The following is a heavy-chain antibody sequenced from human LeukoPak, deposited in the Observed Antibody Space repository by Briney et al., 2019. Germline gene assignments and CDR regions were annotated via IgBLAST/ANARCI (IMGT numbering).Heavy chain of an antibody. D-gene: IGHD3-10*01. CDR3: AKDPYGSGYNGFDP. J-gene: IGHJ5*02. CDR2: ISYDGSNK. CDR1: GFTFSSYG. Sequence: PGGSLRLSCAASGFTFSSYGMHWVRQAPGKGLEWVAVISYDGSNKYYAGSVKGRFTISRDNSKNTLYLQMNSLRAEDTAVYYCAKDPYGSGYNGFDPWGQGTLVTVSS. V-gene: IGHV3-30*18.